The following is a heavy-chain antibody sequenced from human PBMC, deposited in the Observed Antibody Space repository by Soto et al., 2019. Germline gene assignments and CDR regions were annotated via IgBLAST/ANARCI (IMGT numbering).Heavy chain of an antibody. CDR3: ARDSTEWFGELLTDDY. Sequence: ASVKVSCKASGYTFTGYYMHWVRQAPGQGLEWMGWINPNSGGTNYAQKFQGRVTMTRDTSISTAYMELSRLRSDDTAVYYRARDSTEWFGELLTDDYWGQGTLVPVSS. V-gene: IGHV1-2*02. D-gene: IGHD3-10*01. J-gene: IGHJ4*02. CDR1: GYTFTGYY. CDR2: INPNSGGT.